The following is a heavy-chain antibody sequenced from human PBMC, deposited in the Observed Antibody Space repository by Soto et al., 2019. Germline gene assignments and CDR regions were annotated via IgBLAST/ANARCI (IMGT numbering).Heavy chain of an antibody. D-gene: IGHD4-17*01. CDR2: IIPIFGTP. V-gene: IGHV1-69*13. Sequence: VASVKVSCKASGYTFTSYGISWVRQAPGQGLEWMGGIIPIFGTPNYAQRVQGRVTITADESTSTAYMELSSLRSEDTAVYYCARGIDYGGVNRIDYWGQGTLVTVSS. CDR1: GYTFTSYG. J-gene: IGHJ4*02. CDR3: ARGIDYGGVNRIDY.